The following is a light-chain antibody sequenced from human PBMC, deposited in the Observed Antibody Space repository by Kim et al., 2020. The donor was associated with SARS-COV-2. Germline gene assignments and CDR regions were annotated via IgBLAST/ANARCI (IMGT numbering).Light chain of an antibody. CDR1: SSNIGAGYD. J-gene: IGLJ1*01. Sequence: QSVLTQPPSVSGAPGQTVTISCTGSSSNIGAGYDVYWYQQLPGTAPKLLIYGNNNRPSGVPDRFSGSKSGTSGSLAITGLQAEDEGDYYCQSHDRSLSGSEIFGTGTKVTVL. V-gene: IGLV1-40*01. CDR3: QSHDRSLSGSEI. CDR2: GNN.